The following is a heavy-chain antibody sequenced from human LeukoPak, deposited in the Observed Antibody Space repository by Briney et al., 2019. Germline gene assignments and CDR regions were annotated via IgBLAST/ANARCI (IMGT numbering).Heavy chain of an antibody. V-gene: IGHV1-3*01. D-gene: IGHD3-10*01. Sequence: ASVKVSCKASRYTFTNYAMHWVRQAPGQRLEWMGWINAGNGNTKYSQKFQDRVTITRDTSASTAYMELSSLKSEDTAVYYCARGILWFGELSSLGYWGQGTLVTVSS. CDR2: INAGNGNT. J-gene: IGHJ4*02. CDR1: RYTFTNYA. CDR3: ARGILWFGELSSLGY.